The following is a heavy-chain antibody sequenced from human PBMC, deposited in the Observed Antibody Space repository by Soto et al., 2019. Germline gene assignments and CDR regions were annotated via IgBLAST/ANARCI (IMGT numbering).Heavy chain of an antibody. D-gene: IGHD2-8*01. V-gene: IGHV4-4*02. J-gene: IGHJ6*02. CDR1: SGSIDTTNW. CDR3: SSRTWGMDV. CDR2: IFHSGKT. Sequence: QVQLQESGPGLVKPSGTLSLTCAVASGSIDTTNWWSWVRQPPGKGLEWIGEIFHSGKTYYTPSHASRVTISVDTSKNQLSLNLRSLTAADTAVYYCSSRTWGMDVWGQGTRVTVSS.